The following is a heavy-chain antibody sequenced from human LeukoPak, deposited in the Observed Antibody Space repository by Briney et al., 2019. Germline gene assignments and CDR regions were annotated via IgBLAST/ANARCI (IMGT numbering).Heavy chain of an antibody. CDR1: GFTFSSYW. Sequence: GGSLRLSCAASGFTFSSYWMSWVRQAPGKGLEWVANIKQDGSEKYYVDSVKGRFTISRDNAKNSLYLQMNSLRAEDTAVYYCASPANDLPYYYYMDAWGKGTTVTVSS. CDR3: ASPANDLPYYYYMDA. J-gene: IGHJ6*03. CDR2: IKQDGSEK. D-gene: IGHD1-1*01. V-gene: IGHV3-7*01.